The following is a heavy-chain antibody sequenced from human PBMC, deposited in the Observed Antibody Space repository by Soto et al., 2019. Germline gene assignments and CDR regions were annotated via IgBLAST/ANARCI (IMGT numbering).Heavy chain of an antibody. J-gene: IGHJ4*02. CDR1: GFIFSSYW. D-gene: IGHD5-12*01. CDR3: ARDPVDIVATYFGY. Sequence: PGGSLRLSCAASGFIFSSYWMNWVRQAPGKGLEWVANIRQDGSEKYYVDSVKGRFTISRDNAKNSLYLQMNSLRAEDTAVYYCARDPVDIVATYFGYWGQGTLVTVSS. V-gene: IGHV3-7*01. CDR2: IRQDGSEK.